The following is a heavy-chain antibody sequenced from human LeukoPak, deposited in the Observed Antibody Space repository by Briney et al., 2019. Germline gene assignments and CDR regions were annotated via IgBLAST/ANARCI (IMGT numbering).Heavy chain of an antibody. CDR3: AKGDGLLAVARPGWFDP. V-gene: IGHV1-18*01. Sequence: ASVKVSCKASGYTFTSYVISWVRQAPGQGLEWMGWISAYNGHTNYAQKLQGRVTMTTDTSTSTAYMELRSLTSDDTAVYYCAKGDGLLAVARPGWFDPWGQGTLVTVSS. CDR2: ISAYNGHT. J-gene: IGHJ5*02. D-gene: IGHD6-19*01. CDR1: GYTFTSYV.